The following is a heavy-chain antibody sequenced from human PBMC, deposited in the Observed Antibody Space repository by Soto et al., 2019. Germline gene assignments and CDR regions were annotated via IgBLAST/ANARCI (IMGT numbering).Heavy chain of an antibody. Sequence: WVSLRLPCAASGFTFGSYGIHWVRQAPDKGLEWVAVISYDGSYKYYADSVKGRFTISRDNSKNTLYPQMNSLRAEDTAVYYCVRETYYYDSSGYYPDYWGQGTLVTVSS. V-gene: IGHV3-30*03. CDR2: ISYDGSYK. D-gene: IGHD3-22*01. J-gene: IGHJ4*02. CDR1: GFTFGSYG. CDR3: VRETYYYDSSGYYPDY.